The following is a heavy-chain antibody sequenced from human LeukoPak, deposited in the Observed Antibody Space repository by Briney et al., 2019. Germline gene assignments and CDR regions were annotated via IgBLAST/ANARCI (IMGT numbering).Heavy chain of an antibody. CDR2: ISDSGGIT. J-gene: IGHJ4*02. CDR1: GFTFSNYA. CDR3: AKDLPQPALRGGYYFDY. D-gene: IGHD3-16*01. V-gene: IGHV3-23*01. Sequence: GGSLRLSCAASGFTFSNYAMTWVRQAPGKGLEWVSTISDSGGITYYADSVKGRFTISRDNSKNTLYLQMNSLRAEDTAIYYCAKDLPQPALRGGYYFDYWGQGTLVTVSS.